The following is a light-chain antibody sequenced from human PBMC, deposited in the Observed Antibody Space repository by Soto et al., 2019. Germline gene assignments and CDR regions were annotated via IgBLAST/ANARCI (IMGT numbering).Light chain of an antibody. Sequence: EVVLTQSPGTLSLSPGDRGTLSCRASQGVSSLLAWYQQKPGQAPRLLIYGGSSRAAGIPARFSVIGSGTDYTLTISRVEPEDFAVYYCQQYANSPNTFGQGTRL. CDR1: QGVSSL. V-gene: IGKV3-20*01. J-gene: IGKJ5*01. CDR3: QQYANSPNT. CDR2: GGS.